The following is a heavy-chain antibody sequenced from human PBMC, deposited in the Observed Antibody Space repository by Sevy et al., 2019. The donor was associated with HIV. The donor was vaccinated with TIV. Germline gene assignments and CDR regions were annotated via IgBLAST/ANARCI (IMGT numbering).Heavy chain of an antibody. CDR3: AKDTDSGSYLNDAFDF. D-gene: IGHD1-26*01. J-gene: IGHJ3*01. CDR1: GFTFSSFA. CDR2: LNGSGGRT. V-gene: IGHV3-23*01. Sequence: GGSLRLSCAASGFTFSSFAMSWVRQTPGKGLEWVSGLNGSGGRTYYPDSVKGRFTMSRDNSKNTLYLQMNSLRAEDTAVYYCAKDTDSGSYLNDAFDFWGQGTMVTVSS.